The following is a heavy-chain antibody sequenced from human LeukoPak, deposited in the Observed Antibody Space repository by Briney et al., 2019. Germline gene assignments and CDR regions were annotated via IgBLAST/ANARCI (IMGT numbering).Heavy chain of an antibody. D-gene: IGHD2-15*01. J-gene: IGHJ5*02. CDR2: IYHSGST. CDR1: GGSISSGGYS. V-gene: IGHV4-30-2*01. CDR3: ASGGTVWFDP. Sequence: SETLSLTCAVSGGSISSGGYSWSWIRQPPGKGLEWIGYIYHSGSTHYNPSLKSRVTISVDRSKNQFSLKLSSVTAADTAVYYCASGGTVWFDPWGQGTLVTVSS.